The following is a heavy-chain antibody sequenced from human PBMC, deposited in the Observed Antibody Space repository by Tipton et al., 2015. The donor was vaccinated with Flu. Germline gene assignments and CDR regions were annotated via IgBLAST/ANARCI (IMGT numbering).Heavy chain of an antibody. CDR3: ARKSGIYGPRCGLDV. CDR1: GDTFTTYA. CDR2: IIPIFGRV. D-gene: IGHD2/OR15-2a*01. J-gene: IGHJ6*04. V-gene: IGHV1-69*01. Sequence: QLVQSGVEVNEPGSSVKVSCKSSGDTFTTYAISWVRQAPGQGLEWMGGIIPIFGRVNYAQNFQDRVTITADESTTTAYMEMNNLTYEDTAVYYCARKSGIYGPRCGLDVWGKGTTVTVSS.